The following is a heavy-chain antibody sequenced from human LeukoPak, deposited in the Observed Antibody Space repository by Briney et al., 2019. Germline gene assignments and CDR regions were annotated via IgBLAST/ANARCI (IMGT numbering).Heavy chain of an antibody. CDR3: ARRGLIFGVVTPFDY. Sequence: TSETLSLTCTVSGGSISSSSYYWGWIRQPPGKGLEWIGSIYYSGSTYYNPSLKSRVTISVDTSKNQCSLKLSSVTAADTAVYYCARRGLIFGVVTPFDYWGQGTLVTVSS. V-gene: IGHV4-39*01. J-gene: IGHJ4*02. CDR1: GGSISSSSYY. CDR2: IYYSGST. D-gene: IGHD3-3*02.